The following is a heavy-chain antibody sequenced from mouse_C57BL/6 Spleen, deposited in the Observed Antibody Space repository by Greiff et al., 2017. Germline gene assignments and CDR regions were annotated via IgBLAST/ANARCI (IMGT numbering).Heavy chain of an antibody. CDR1: GYTFTSYW. V-gene: IGHV1-55*01. D-gene: IGHD2-4*01. Sequence: QVQLQQPGAELVKPGASVKMSCKASGYTFTSYWITWVKQRPGQGLEWIGDIYPGSGSTNYNEQFKGKATLTVDTSSSTAYMQLSSLTSEDSAVYYCAFYYDYDGGFAYWGQGTLVTVSA. J-gene: IGHJ3*01. CDR2: IYPGSGST. CDR3: AFYYDYDGGFAY.